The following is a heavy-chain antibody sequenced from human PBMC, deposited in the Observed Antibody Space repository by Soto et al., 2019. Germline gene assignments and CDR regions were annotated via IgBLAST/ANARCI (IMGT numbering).Heavy chain of an antibody. J-gene: IGHJ6*02. Sequence: GGSLRLSCAASGFTFSSYWMSWVCQAPGKGLEWVANIKQDGSEKYYVDSVKGRFTISRDNAKNSLYLQMNSLRAEDTAVYYCARDRTIFGVVIPDYGMDVWGQGTTVTVSS. V-gene: IGHV3-7*01. CDR1: GFTFSSYW. CDR2: IKQDGSEK. CDR3: ARDRTIFGVVIPDYGMDV. D-gene: IGHD3-3*01.